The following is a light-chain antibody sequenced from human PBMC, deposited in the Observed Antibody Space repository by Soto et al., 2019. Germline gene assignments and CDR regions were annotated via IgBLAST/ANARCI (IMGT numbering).Light chain of an antibody. J-gene: IGKJ1*01. V-gene: IGKV3-20*01. CDR2: GAS. CDR1: ESVASNY. Sequence: EIVLTQSPGTLSLSPGERATLPCRASESVASNYLAWYQQKPGQAPRLLIYGASSRAAGIPDRFSGSGSGSDFTLPISRLEPEDFAVYYCQQYGSSPWTFGQGTKVDIK. CDR3: QQYGSSPWT.